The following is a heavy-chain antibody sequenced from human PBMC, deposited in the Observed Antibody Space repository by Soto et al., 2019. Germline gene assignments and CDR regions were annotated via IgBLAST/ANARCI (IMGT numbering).Heavy chain of an antibody. J-gene: IGHJ4*02. D-gene: IGHD6-19*01. CDR1: GFSSSPFW. CDR2: IKQDGSEE. CDR3: TGGSGWLQTD. V-gene: IGHV3-7*04. Sequence: EVQLVESGGGLVQPGGSLSLSCADSGFSSSPFWMTWVRQAPGKGLEWVALIKQDGSEELYVYSVKGRFTISRDSAKNSVYLQMDSLRVEETAVYYCTGGSGWLQTDWGQGPRVSVSS.